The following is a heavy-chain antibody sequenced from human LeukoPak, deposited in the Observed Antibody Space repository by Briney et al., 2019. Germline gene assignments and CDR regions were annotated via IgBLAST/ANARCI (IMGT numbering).Heavy chain of an antibody. CDR3: ATGPTRNTPYRVGPIQNYYYYYYMDV. J-gene: IGHJ6*03. CDR2: FDPEDGET. CDR1: GYTLTELS. Sequence: GGSVKVSCKVSGYTLTELSMHWVRQAPGKGLEWMGGFDPEDGETIYAQKFQGRVTMTEDTSTDTAYMEPSSLRSEDTAVYYCATGPTRNTPYRVGPIQNYYYYYYMDVWGKGTTVTVSS. D-gene: IGHD2-15*01. V-gene: IGHV1-24*01.